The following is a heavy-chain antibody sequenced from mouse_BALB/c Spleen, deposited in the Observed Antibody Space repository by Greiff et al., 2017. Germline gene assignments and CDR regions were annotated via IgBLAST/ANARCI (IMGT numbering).Heavy chain of an antibody. Sequence: EVKLQESGGGLVQPGGSRKLSCAASGFTFSSFGMHWVRQAPEKGLEWVAYISSGSSTIYYADTVKGRFTISRDNPKNTLFLQMTSLRSEDTAMYYCARDGGRAMDYWGQGTSVTVSS. CDR3: ARDGGRAMDY. D-gene: IGHD2-3*01. CDR2: ISSGSSTI. V-gene: IGHV5-17*02. CDR1: GFTFSSFG. J-gene: IGHJ4*01.